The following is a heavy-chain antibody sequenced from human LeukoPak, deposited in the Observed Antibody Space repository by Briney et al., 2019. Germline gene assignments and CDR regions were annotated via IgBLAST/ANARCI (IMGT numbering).Heavy chain of an antibody. CDR3: AREYYDILTGYYLDV. J-gene: IGHJ6*03. V-gene: IGHV3-74*01. D-gene: IGHD3-9*01. Sequence: GGSLRLSCAASGFTFTGYWMHWVRQAPGKGLVWVSRINSDADKTGYAEAVKGRFTISRDNAKKTLYLEMNSLRVEDTAVYYCAREYYDILTGYYLDVWGKGTTVTVSS. CDR1: GFTFTGYW. CDR2: INSDADKT.